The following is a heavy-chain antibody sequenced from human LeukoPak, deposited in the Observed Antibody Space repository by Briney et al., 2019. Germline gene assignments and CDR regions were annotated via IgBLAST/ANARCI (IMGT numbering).Heavy chain of an antibody. D-gene: IGHD4-23*01. Sequence: GGSLRLSCAASGFTFSSYWMNWVRQAPGKGLVWVSRIASDGSSTTYADSVKGRFSISRDNAKNTLYLQMNSLRVEDTAVYYCARGRPHGNDYWGQGTLITVSS. CDR3: ARGRPHGNDY. V-gene: IGHV3-74*01. CDR1: GFTFSSYW. J-gene: IGHJ4*02. CDR2: IASDGSST.